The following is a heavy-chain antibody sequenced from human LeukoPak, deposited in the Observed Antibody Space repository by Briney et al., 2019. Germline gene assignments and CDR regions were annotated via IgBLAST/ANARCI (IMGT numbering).Heavy chain of an antibody. Sequence: GSSVKVSCKASGGTFGSYAISCMRQAPGQGLEWMGGIIPIFGTANYAQKFQGRVTITADESTSTAYMELSSLRSEDTAVYYCAREWNSGGVYFDYWGQGTLVTVSS. J-gene: IGHJ4*02. D-gene: IGHD2-8*02. V-gene: IGHV1-69*01. CDR2: IIPIFGTA. CDR3: AREWNSGGVYFDY. CDR1: GGTFGSYA.